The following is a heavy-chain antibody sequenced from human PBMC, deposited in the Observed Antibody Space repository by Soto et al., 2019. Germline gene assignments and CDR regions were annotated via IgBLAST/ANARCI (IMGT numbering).Heavy chain of an antibody. Sequence: QVQLVQSGAEVKKPGASVKVSCKASGYTFTGYYMHWVRQAPGQGLEWMGWINPNSGGTNYAQKFQGWVTMTRDTSISTAYMELSRLRSDDTAVYYCARQGSTIVRGVISHYYGMDVWGQGTTVTVSS. V-gene: IGHV1-2*04. CDR2: INPNSGGT. D-gene: IGHD3-10*01. CDR1: GYTFTGYY. CDR3: ARQGSTIVRGVISHYYGMDV. J-gene: IGHJ6*02.